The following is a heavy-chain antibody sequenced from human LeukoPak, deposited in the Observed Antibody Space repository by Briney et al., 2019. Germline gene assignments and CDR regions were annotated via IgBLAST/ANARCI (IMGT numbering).Heavy chain of an antibody. CDR3: ATVMWYSVAVNGDWFDP. CDR1: GYTLTELS. V-gene: IGHV1-24*01. CDR2: FDPEDGET. J-gene: IGHJ5*02. Sequence: ASVKVSCKVSGYTLTELSMHWVRQAPGKGLGWMGGFDPEDGETIYAQKFQGRVTMTEDTSTDTAYMELSSLRSEDTAAYYCATVMWYSVAVNGDWFDPWGQGTLVTASS. D-gene: IGHD6-19*01.